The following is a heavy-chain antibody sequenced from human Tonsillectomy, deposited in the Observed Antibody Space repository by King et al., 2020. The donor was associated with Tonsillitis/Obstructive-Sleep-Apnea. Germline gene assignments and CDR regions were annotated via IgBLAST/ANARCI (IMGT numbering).Heavy chain of an antibody. J-gene: IGHJ4*02. V-gene: IGHV3-30*04. Sequence: QLVQSGGGVVQPGRSLRLSCAASGFTFSTYAMHWVRQAPGKGREWVAVVSYDGSNKYYADSVKGIFTISRDNSKNTLYLQMNSLRAEDTAVYYCARDYGYYYDSSGYYSNVDYWGQGTLVTVSS. CDR3: ARDYGYYYDSSGYYSNVDY. D-gene: IGHD3-22*01. CDR2: VSYDGSNK. CDR1: GFTFSTYA.